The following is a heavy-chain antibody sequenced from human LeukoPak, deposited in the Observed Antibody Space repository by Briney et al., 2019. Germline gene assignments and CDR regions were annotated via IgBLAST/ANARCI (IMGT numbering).Heavy chain of an antibody. J-gene: IGHJ6*03. D-gene: IGHD5-18*01. Sequence: GGSLRLSCAASGFTFDDYAMNWVRQVPGRGLEWVSGINWNGRITEYADSVKDRFTISRQNTKNSLYLYMNNLGGEDTALYFCARGSVQLWLRDTYYYMDVWGQGTTVTVSS. V-gene: IGHV3-20*04. CDR1: GFTFDDYA. CDR3: ARGSVQLWLRDTYYYMDV. CDR2: INWNGRIT.